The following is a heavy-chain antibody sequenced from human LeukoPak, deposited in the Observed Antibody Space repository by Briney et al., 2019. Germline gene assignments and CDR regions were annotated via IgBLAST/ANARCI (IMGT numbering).Heavy chain of an antibody. Sequence: GGSLRLSCAASGFTFSSYSMNWVRQAPGKGLEWVSSISSSSSYIYYADSVKGRFTISRDNAKNSLYLQMNSLRAEDTAVYYCARDLDGDYFAVDQTSSTTWGQGTLVTVSS. CDR1: GFTFSSYS. D-gene: IGHD4-17*01. J-gene: IGHJ4*02. CDR3: ARDLDGDYFAVDQTSSTT. V-gene: IGHV3-21*01. CDR2: ISSSSSYI.